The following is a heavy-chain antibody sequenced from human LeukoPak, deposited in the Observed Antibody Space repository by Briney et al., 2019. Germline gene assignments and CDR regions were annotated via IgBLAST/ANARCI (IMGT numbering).Heavy chain of an antibody. J-gene: IGHJ6*03. Sequence: LVKVSCKASGGTFSSYAISWLRQAPGQGLEWMGGIIPIFGTANYAQKFQGRVTITADESTSTAYMELSSLRSEDTAVYYCARSKTGTSYYYYYMDVWGKGPTVTVSS. CDR1: GGTFSSYA. D-gene: IGHD1-7*01. V-gene: IGHV1-69*13. CDR2: IIPIFGTA. CDR3: ARSKTGTSYYYYYMDV.